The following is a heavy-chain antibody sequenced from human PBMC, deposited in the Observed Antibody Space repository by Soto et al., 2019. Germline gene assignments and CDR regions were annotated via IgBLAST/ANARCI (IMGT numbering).Heavy chain of an antibody. CDR1: GGSISSGGYS. J-gene: IGHJ4*02. CDR2: IYHSGST. Sequence: QLQLQESGSGLVKPSQTLSLTCAVSGGSISSGGYSWSWIRQPPGKGLECIGYIYHSGSTYYNPSLQSRVTISVDRSKNQLSLKLSSVPAADTAVYYCARGTTTVTTFDYWGQGTLVTVSS. V-gene: IGHV4-30-2*01. D-gene: IGHD4-17*01. CDR3: ARGTTTVTTFDY.